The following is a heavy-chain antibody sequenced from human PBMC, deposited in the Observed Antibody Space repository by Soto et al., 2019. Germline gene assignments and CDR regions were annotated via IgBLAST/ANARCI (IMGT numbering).Heavy chain of an antibody. J-gene: IGHJ4*02. CDR2: IDPSDSYT. Sequence: PRESLKISCKGSGYSFTSYWISWVRQMPGKGLEWMGRIDPSDSYTNYSPSFQGHVTISADKSISTAYLQWSSLKASDTAMYYCASARYYYDSSGYEAYWGQGTLVTVSS. D-gene: IGHD3-22*01. CDR1: GYSFTSYW. V-gene: IGHV5-10-1*01. CDR3: ASARYYYDSSGYEAY.